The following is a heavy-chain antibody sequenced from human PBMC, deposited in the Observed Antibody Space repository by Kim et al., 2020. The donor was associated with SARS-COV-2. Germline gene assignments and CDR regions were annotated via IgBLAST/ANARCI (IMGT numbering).Heavy chain of an antibody. D-gene: IGHD3-22*01. CDR3: ARDYYDSSLGQVAFDY. J-gene: IGHJ4*02. V-gene: IGHV1-3*01. Sequence: NFQGRVTITRDTSASTAYMELSSLRSEDTAVYYCARDYYDSSLGQVAFDYWGQGTLVTVSS.